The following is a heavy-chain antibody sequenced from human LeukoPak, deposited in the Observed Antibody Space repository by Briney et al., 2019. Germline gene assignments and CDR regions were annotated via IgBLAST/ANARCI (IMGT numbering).Heavy chain of an antibody. CDR3: TRPTYYFGSGSLLKPADY. Sequence: PGGSLRLSCAASGFTFSNAWMSWVRQASGKGLEWVGRIGSTTNNYATAYAASVKGRFTISRDDSENTTYLQMNSLKTEDTAVYYCTRPTYYFGSGSLLKPADYWGQGTLVTVSS. V-gene: IGHV3-73*01. D-gene: IGHD3-10*01. CDR1: GFTFSNAW. J-gene: IGHJ4*02. CDR2: IGSTTNNYAT.